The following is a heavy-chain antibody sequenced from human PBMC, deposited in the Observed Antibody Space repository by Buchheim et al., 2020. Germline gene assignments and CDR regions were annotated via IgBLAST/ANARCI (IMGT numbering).Heavy chain of an antibody. CDR3: ARSKNQFTTVTRWVQQSGWFDP. CDR2: INHSGST. J-gene: IGHJ5*02. D-gene: IGHD4-11*01. V-gene: IGHV4-34*01. CDR1: GGSFSGYY. Sequence: QVQLQQWGAGLLKPSETLSLTCAVYGGSFSGYYWSWIRQPPGKGLEWIGEINHSGSTNYNPSLKNRVTISVDTSKNQFSLKLSSVTAADTAVYYCARSKNQFTTVTRWVQQSGWFDPWGQGTL.